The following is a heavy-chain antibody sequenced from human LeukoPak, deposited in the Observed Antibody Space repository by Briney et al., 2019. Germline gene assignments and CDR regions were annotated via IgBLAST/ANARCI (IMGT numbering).Heavy chain of an antibody. CDR2: IYYGGST. D-gene: IGHD4-17*01. J-gene: IGHJ6*02. V-gene: IGHV4-59*01. CDR1: GGSISSYY. CDR3: ATEVGYGDYYYYYYGMDV. Sequence: SETLSLTCTISGGSISSYYWSWIRQPPGKGLEWIGYIYYGGSTNYNPSLKSRVTISVDTSKNQFSLKLSSVTAADTAVYYCATEVGYGDYYYYYYGMDVWGQGTTVTVSS.